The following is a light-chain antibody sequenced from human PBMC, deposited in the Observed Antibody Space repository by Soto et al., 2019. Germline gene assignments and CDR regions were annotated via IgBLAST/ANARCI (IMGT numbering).Light chain of an antibody. CDR2: DAS. CDR3: QQYYSYSPLT. J-gene: IGKJ4*01. V-gene: IGKV1-5*01. Sequence: DIQMTQSPSTLSASVGDRVTITCRASQSISSWLAWYQQKPEKAPKLLIYDASSLESGVPSRFSGSGSGTEFTLTISSLQPDDFTTYYCQQYYSYSPLTFGGGTKVDIK. CDR1: QSISSW.